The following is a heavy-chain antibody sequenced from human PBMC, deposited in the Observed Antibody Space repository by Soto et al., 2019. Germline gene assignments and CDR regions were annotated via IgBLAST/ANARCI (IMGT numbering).Heavy chain of an antibody. V-gene: IGHV4-61*01. CDR3: ARYPLEYSSSHFFDQ. Sequence: PSETRSLTCSVSGVSVSSGSHDGSWIRQAQGKGLEWIGFIYYSGRTNYNPSLKSRVTISVDTSKNQFSLKVSSVTAADTAVYFCARYPLEYSSSHFFDQWGQGTPVTVSS. CDR1: GVSVSSGSHD. J-gene: IGHJ4*02. CDR2: IYYSGRT. D-gene: IGHD6-6*01.